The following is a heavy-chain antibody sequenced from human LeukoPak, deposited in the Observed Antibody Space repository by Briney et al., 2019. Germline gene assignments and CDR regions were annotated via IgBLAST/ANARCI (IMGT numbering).Heavy chain of an antibody. CDR3: AREGDSSGYRNYYFDY. D-gene: IGHD3-22*01. CDR1: GGSFSGYY. J-gene: IGHJ4*02. Sequence: SETPSLTCAVYGGSFSGYYWSWIRQPPGKGLEWIGEINHSGSTNYNPSPKSRVTISVDTSKNQLSLKLSSVTAADTAVYYCAREGDSSGYRNYYFDYWGQGTLVTVSS. CDR2: INHSGST. V-gene: IGHV4-34*01.